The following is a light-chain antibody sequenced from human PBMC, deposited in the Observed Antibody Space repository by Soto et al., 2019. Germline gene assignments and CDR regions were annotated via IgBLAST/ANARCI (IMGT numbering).Light chain of an antibody. V-gene: IGKV3D-15*01. CDR1: HSVTTH. CDR2: DAS. CDR3: QQYNNWPLT. J-gene: IGKJ4*01. Sequence: EIVLTQSPDTLSLSPGERATLSCWASHSVTTHLAWFQQRPGQTPRLLIYDASNRATGIPARFSGSGSGTEFTLTISSLQSEDFAVYYCQQYNNWPLTFGGGTKVDIK.